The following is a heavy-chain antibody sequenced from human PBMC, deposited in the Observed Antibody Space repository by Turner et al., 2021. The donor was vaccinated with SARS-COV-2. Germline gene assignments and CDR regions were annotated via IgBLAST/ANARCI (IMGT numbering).Heavy chain of an antibody. V-gene: IGHV3-7*01. CDR1: GFTFSSYA. J-gene: IGHJ4*02. CDR3: ARDPNSGASL. D-gene: IGHD2-15*01. CDR2: IKQDGSEK. Sequence: EVQLVESGGGLVQPGGSLRLSCSASGFTFSSYAMHWVRQAPGKGLEWVANIKQDGSEKYFVDSVKGRFTISRDNAKNSLYLQMNSLRAEDTAVYYCARDPNSGASLWGQGILVTVSS.